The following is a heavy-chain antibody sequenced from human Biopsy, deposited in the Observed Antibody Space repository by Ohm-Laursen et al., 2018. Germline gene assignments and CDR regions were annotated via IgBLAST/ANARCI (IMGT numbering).Heavy chain of an antibody. D-gene: IGHD1-26*01. V-gene: IGHV4-61*01. CDR2: IYDRGST. CDR3: ARVGAGAPSIDYFDY. CDR1: GDSVSSGSFY. Sequence: TLSLTCTVSGDSVSSGSFYWTWIRQPPGQGLEYIGYIYDRGSTNYNPSLRSRVTISVDRSKNQFSLELSSVTAADTAVYYCARVGAGAPSIDYFDYWGQGALVTVSS. J-gene: IGHJ4*02.